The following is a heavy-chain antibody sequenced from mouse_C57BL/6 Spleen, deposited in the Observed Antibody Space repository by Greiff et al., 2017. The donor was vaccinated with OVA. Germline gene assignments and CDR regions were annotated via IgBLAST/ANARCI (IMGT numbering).Heavy chain of an antibody. J-gene: IGHJ1*03. V-gene: IGHV1-81*01. CDR3: ARGGDYDLGWYFEG. CDR2: IYPRSGNT. CDR1: GYTFTSYC. D-gene: IGHD2-4*01. Sequence: VQLQQSGAELARPGASVKLSCKASGYTFTSYCISWVKQRPGQGLEWIGEIYPRSGNTYYNEKFKGQATLTADKSSSTAYLELRSLTSEDSAVYCWARGGDYDLGWYFEGWGTGTTVTVSS.